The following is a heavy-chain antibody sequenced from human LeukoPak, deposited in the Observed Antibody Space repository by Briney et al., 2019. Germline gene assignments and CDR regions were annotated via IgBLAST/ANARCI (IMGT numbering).Heavy chain of an antibody. CDR2: TNTYNGNT. CDR1: GYTLTSYG. D-gene: IGHD6-6*01. CDR3: VRVSSSRGKLDAFDI. Sequence: ASVRVSCTASGYTLTSYGISWVRQAPGQELVCLGWTNTYNGNTNYAQNFQGRVTMTIDASTNTAYMELRSLRSDDTAVYYCVRVSSSRGKLDAFDIWGQGTMVTVSS. V-gene: IGHV1-18*01. J-gene: IGHJ3*02.